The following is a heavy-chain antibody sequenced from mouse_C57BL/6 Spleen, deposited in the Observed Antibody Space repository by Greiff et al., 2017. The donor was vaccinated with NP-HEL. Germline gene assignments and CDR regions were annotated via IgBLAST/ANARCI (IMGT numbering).Heavy chain of an antibody. V-gene: IGHV5-9-1*02. J-gene: IGHJ2*01. CDR2: ISSGGDYI. Sequence: DVMLVESGEGLVKPGGSLKLSCAASGFTFSSYAMSWVRQTPEKRLEWVAYISSGGDYIYYADTVKGRFTISRDNARNTLYLQMSSLKSEDTAMYYCTREGYGNYYFDYWGQGTTLTVSS. CDR1: GFTFSSYA. CDR3: TREGYGNYYFDY. D-gene: IGHD2-1*01.